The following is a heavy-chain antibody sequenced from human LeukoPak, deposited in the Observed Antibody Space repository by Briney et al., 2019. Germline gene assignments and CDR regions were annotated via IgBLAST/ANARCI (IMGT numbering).Heavy chain of an antibody. Sequence: SETLSLTCTVAGGFISSGGYYWSWIRQFPGESLEWIGEINHSGSTNYNPSLKSRVTISVDTSKNQFSLKLSSVTAADTAVYYCARVGGSARRKRYYYYGMDVWGQGTTVTVSS. CDR3: ARVGGSARRKRYYYYGMDV. V-gene: IGHV4-30-2*06. CDR1: GGFISSGGYY. J-gene: IGHJ6*02. D-gene: IGHD3-10*01. CDR2: INHSGST.